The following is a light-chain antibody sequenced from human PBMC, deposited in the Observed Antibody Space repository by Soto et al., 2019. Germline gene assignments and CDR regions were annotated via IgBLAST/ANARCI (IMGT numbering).Light chain of an antibody. CDR1: PGFSSN. J-gene: IGKJ1*01. CDR3: QQYNNWPRWT. V-gene: IGKV3-15*01. Sequence: EIVMTQSPATLSVSPGERATLSFQGNPGFSSNLAWDQQKPGQAPRLLIYGASTRATGIPARFSGSGSGTEFTLTISSLQSEDFAVYYCQQYNNWPRWTFGQGTKVEIK. CDR2: GAS.